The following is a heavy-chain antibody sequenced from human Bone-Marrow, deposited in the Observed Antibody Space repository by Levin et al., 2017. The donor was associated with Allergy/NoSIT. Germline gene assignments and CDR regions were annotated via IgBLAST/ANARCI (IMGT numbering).Heavy chain of an antibody. J-gene: IGHJ5*02. D-gene: IGHD3-22*01. Sequence: GASVKVSCKASGYTFSSYALNWVRQAPGQGLEWMGWINTKNGKSTYAQGFTGRFVFSLDTSVSTTYLQISSLKAEDTAVYYCARDLYDSITWKWFDTWGQGTLVTVSS. CDR2: INTKNGKS. V-gene: IGHV7-4-1*02. CDR1: GYTFSSYA. CDR3: ARDLYDSITWKWFDT.